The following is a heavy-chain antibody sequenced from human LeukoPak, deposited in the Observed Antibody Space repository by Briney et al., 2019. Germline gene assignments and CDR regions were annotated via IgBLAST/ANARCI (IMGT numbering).Heavy chain of an antibody. Sequence: SETLSLTCAVYGGSFSGYYWSWIRQPPGRGLEWIGVINHSGSTNYNPSLKSRVTISVDTSKNQFSLTLSSVTAADTAVYYCARASNNYDILTGYYTPSPFDYWGQGTLVTVSS. CDR2: INHSGST. CDR3: ARASNNYDILTGYYTPSPFDY. D-gene: IGHD3-9*01. CDR1: GGSFSGYY. V-gene: IGHV4-34*01. J-gene: IGHJ4*02.